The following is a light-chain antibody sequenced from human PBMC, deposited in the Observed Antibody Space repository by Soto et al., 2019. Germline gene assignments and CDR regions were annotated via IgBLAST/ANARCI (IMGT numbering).Light chain of an antibody. CDR3: QQRYNWPPYT. CDR2: DAT. J-gene: IGKJ2*01. Sequence: EVVLTQSPATLSLSPGERATLSCRASQTVSSYLAWYQQKPGQAPRLLIYDATNRATGIPARFSGSGSGTDFTHTISSLEPEDFGVYYCQQRYNWPPYTFGQGTKVEIK. CDR1: QTVSSY. V-gene: IGKV3-11*01.